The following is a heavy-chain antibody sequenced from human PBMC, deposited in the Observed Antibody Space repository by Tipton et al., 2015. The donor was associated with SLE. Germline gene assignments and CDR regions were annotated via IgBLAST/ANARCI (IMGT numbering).Heavy chain of an antibody. J-gene: IGHJ4*02. CDR1: GGSTYTSAYY. CDR2: IYSGGST. CDR3: ARDRSGGGGYVLDS. Sequence: TLSLTCTVSGGSTYTSAYYWGWIRQPPGKGLEWIGSIYSGGSTYYNPSLKSRVTVSVDTSKNQFSLKLTSVTAADTAVYFCARDRSGGGGYVLDSWGQGTLVTVSS. V-gene: IGHV4-39*07. D-gene: IGHD5-12*01.